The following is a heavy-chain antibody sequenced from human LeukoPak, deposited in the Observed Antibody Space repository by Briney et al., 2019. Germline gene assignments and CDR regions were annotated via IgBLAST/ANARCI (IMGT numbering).Heavy chain of an antibody. V-gene: IGHV1-69*13. CDR3: ATGASSIEYFQH. J-gene: IGHJ1*01. Sequence: SVKVSCKASGGTFSSYAISWVRQAPGQGLEWMGGIIPIFGTANYAQKFQGRVTITADESTSTAYMELSSLRSEDTAVYYCATGASSIEYFQHWGQGTLVTASS. CDR2: IIPIFGTA. CDR1: GGTFSSYA. D-gene: IGHD6-13*01.